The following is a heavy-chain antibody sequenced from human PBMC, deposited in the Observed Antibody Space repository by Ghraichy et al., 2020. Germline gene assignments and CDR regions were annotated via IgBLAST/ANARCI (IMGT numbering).Heavy chain of an antibody. D-gene: IGHD4-17*01. CDR2: IRYEGTDK. CDR3: AKTPPYGDYAREIDY. Sequence: GGSLRLSCAASGFTFSLYGMHWVRQAPGKGLEWVTFIRYEGTDKYYADSVKGRFTISRDTSKNTLYLQMNSLRVEDTAVYYCAKTPPYGDYAREIDYWGQGALVTVSS. CDR1: GFTFSLYG. V-gene: IGHV3-30*02. J-gene: IGHJ4*02.